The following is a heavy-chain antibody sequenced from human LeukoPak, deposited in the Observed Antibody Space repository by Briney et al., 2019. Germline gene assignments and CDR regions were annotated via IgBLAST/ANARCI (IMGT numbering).Heavy chain of an antibody. CDR1: GGSISSSSYY. D-gene: IGHD2-21*01. Sequence: SETLSLTCTVSGGSISSSSYYWSWIRQPPGKGLEWIGEINHSGSTNYNPSLKSRVTISVDTSKNQFSLKLSSVTAADTAVYYCATLCPYYYYGMDVWGQGTTVTVSS. V-gene: IGHV4-39*07. J-gene: IGHJ6*02. CDR2: INHSGST. CDR3: ATLCPYYYYGMDV.